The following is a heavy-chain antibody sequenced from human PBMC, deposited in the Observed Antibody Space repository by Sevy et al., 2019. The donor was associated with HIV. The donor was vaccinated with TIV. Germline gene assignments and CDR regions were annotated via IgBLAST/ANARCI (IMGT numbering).Heavy chain of an antibody. CDR2: VYYTGGT. J-gene: IGHJ3*02. Sequence: SETLSLTYTVSGGSINSDHWNWIRQPPGKGLEWIGYVYYTGGTNYNPSLKNRVTISVDRTKNQFSLKLTSVTAADTAVYYCARRNDFDIWGQGTMVIVSS. V-gene: IGHV4-59*08. CDR1: GGSINSDH. CDR3: ARRNDFDI.